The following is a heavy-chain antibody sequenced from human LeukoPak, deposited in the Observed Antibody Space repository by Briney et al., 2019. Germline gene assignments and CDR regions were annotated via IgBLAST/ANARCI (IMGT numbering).Heavy chain of an antibody. CDR1: GFTFSSYS. D-gene: IGHD5-24*01. V-gene: IGHV3-21*01. CDR3: TREDRRDWYNLHH. Sequence: TGGSLRLSCAASGFTFSSYSMNWVRQAPGKGLEWVSSVSTGSNYIYYADSVKGRFTISRDNAKNTLYLQMNSLRADDSAVYYCTREDRRDWYNLHHWGQGTLVTVSS. CDR2: VSTGSNYI. J-gene: IGHJ1*01.